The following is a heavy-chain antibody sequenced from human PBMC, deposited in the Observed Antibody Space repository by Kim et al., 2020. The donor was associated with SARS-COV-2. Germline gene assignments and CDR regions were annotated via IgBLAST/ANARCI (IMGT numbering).Heavy chain of an antibody. J-gene: IGHJ5*02. V-gene: IGHV1-69*13. Sequence: SVKVSCKASGGTFSSYAISWVRQAPGQGLEWMGGIIPIFGTANYAQKFQGRVTITADESTSTAYMELSSLRSEDTAVYYCARVGLEVPETNWFDPWGQGTLVTVSS. CDR3: ARVGLEVPETNWFDP. CDR2: IIPIFGTA. CDR1: GGTFSSYA.